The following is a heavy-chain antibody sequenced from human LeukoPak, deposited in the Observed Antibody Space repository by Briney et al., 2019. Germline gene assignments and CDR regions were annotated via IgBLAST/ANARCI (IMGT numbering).Heavy chain of an antibody. CDR3: ARIPPSSSSGYYYMDV. Sequence: ASVKVSCKASGYTFTSYGISWVRQAPGQGLEWMGWISAYNGNTNYAQKLQGRVTMTTDTSTSTAYMELRSLRSDDTAVYYCARIPPSSSSGYYYMDVWGKGTTVTVSS. D-gene: IGHD6-13*01. CDR2: ISAYNGNT. J-gene: IGHJ6*03. CDR1: GYTFTSYG. V-gene: IGHV1-18*01.